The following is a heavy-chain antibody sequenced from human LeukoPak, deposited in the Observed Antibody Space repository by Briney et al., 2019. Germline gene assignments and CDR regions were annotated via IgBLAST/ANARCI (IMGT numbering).Heavy chain of an antibody. Sequence: GGSLRLSCAASGFTVSTNYMSWVRQAPGKGLEWVSVIYSGGTTYYAGPVKGRFTISRDNSKNTLYLQMNSRRGEETAVYYCARDLVDRIGYFLVSWSQGTLVTVYS. J-gene: IGHJ5*02. CDR3: ARDLVDRIGYFLVS. V-gene: IGHV3-66*01. CDR1: GFTVSTNY. CDR2: IYSGGTT. D-gene: IGHD3-22*01.